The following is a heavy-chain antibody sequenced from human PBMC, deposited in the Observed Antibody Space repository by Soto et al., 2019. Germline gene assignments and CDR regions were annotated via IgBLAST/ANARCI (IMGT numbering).Heavy chain of an antibody. CDR1: GFTFSSYC. CDR3: GRGRCGGGSAHSMAYYFDY. V-gene: IGHV3-33*01. D-gene: IGHD2-15*01. J-gene: IGHJ4*02. CDR2: IWYDGSNK. Sequence: PGGSLRLSCAASGFTFSSYCMHWVRQAPGKGLEWVAVIWYDGSNKYYADSVKGRFTISRDNSKNTLYLQMNSLRAEDTAVYYWGRGRCGGGSAHSMAYYFDYGGQGTLVTVSP.